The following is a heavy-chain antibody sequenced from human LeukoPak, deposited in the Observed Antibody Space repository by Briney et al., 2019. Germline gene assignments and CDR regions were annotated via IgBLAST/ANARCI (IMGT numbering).Heavy chain of an antibody. CDR2: ISAYNGNT. CDR1: GYTFTNYG. Sequence: ASVKVSCKASGYTFTNYGISWVRQAPGQGLEWMGWISAYNGNTNYAQKFQGRVTMTRDTSISTAYMELSRLRSDDTAVYYCARDNDFDYWGQGTLVTVSS. V-gene: IGHV1-18*01. CDR3: ARDNDFDY. J-gene: IGHJ4*02. D-gene: IGHD2-8*01.